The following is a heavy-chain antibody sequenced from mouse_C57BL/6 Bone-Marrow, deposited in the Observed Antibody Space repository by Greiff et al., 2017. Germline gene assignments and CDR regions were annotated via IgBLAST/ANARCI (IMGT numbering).Heavy chain of an antibody. J-gene: IGHJ1*03. CDR3: ARLEFDGSSGDWYFDV. Sequence: VKLMESGPELVKPGASVKLSCKASGYTFTSYDINWVKQRPGQGLEWIGWIYPRDGSTKYHEKFKGKATLTLDTSSSTAYMELHSLTSEDSAVYFCARLEFDGSSGDWYFDVWGTGTTVTVSS. V-gene: IGHV1-85*01. D-gene: IGHD1-1*01. CDR1: GYTFTSYD. CDR2: IYPRDGST.